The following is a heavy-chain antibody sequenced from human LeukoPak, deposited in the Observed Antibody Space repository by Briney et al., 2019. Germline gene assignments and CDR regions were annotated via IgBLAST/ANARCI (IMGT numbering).Heavy chain of an antibody. J-gene: IGHJ6*02. V-gene: IGHV4-34*01. CDR2: INHSGST. D-gene: IGHD6-19*01. Sequence: SETLSLTCAVYGGSSSGYYWSWIRQPPGKGLEWIGEINHSGSTNYNPSLKSRVTISVDTSKNQFSLKLSSVTAADTAVYYCARVKQWLHYYYYYGMDVWGQGTTVTVSS. CDR3: ARVKQWLHYYYYYGMDV. CDR1: GGSSSGYY.